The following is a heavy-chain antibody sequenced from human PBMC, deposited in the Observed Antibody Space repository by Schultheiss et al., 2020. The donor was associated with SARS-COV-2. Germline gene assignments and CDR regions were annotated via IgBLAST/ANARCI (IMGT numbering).Heavy chain of an antibody. CDR1: GFTFSSYG. Sequence: GESLKISCAASGFTFSSYGMHWVRQAPGKGLEWVSYISSSSSYIYYADSVKGRFTISRDNAKNSLYLQMNSLRAEDTAVYYCARDSRSGYCYDYWGQGTLVTVSS. CDR2: ISSSSSYI. CDR3: ARDSRSGYCYDY. D-gene: IGHD2-21*01. V-gene: IGHV3-21*05. J-gene: IGHJ4*02.